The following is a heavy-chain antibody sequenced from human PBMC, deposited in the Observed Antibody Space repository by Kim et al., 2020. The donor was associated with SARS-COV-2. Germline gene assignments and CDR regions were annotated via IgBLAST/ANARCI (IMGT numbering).Heavy chain of an antibody. V-gene: IGHV3-21*01. D-gene: IGHD3-9*01. J-gene: IGHJ6*02. CDR3: ARDGYYDILTGSGYYYGMDV. CDR1: GFTFSSYS. Sequence: GGSLRLSCAASGFTFSSYSMNWVRQAPGKGLEWVSSISSSSSYIYYADSVKGRFTISRDNAKNSLYLQMNSLRAEDTAVYYCARDGYYDILTGSGYYYGMDVWGQGTTVTVSS. CDR2: ISSSSSYI.